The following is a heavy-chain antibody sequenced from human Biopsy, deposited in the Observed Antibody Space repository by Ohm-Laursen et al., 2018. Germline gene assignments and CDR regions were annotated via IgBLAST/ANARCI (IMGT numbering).Heavy chain of an antibody. CDR1: GGTFSNYG. D-gene: IGHD3-9*01. CDR2: NIPILGTG. V-gene: IGHV1-69*06. J-gene: IGHJ1*01. Sequence: SVKVSCKVPGGTFSNYGVNWVRQAPGQGLEWLGGNIPILGTGNYAQKFQDRVTVAAGTSTSTATMELRSLRSDDTAMYYCATKLTGYFHHWGQGTLVIVSS. CDR3: ATKLTGYFHH.